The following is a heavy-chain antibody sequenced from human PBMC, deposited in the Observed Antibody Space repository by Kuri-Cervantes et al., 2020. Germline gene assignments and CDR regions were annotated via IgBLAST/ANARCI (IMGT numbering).Heavy chain of an antibody. CDR3: ARGVTDFDY. Sequence: GESLKISCAASGFTVSSNYMSWVRQAPGKGLEWVSVIYSGGSTYYADSVKGRFTISRDNSKNTLYLQMNSLRAEDTAVYYCARGVTDFDYWGQGTLVTDSS. D-gene: IGHD3-10*01. V-gene: IGHV3-53*01. CDR2: IYSGGST. J-gene: IGHJ4*02. CDR1: GFTVSSNY.